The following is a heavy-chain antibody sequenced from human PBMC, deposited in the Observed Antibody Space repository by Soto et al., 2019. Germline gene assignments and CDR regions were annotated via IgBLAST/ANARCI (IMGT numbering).Heavy chain of an antibody. CDR3: ARAGDSRGWYTNWFDP. CDR1: GFTFSSYS. D-gene: IGHD6-19*01. CDR2: ISSSSSTT. J-gene: IGHJ5*02. V-gene: IGHV3-48*01. Sequence: EVQLVESGGGLVQPGGSLRLSCAASGFTFSSYSMNWVRQAPGKGLEWVSYISSSSSTTYYADSVKGRFTISRDNAKNXLYLQMNSLRVEDTAVYYCARAGDSRGWYTNWFDPWGQGTLVTVSS.